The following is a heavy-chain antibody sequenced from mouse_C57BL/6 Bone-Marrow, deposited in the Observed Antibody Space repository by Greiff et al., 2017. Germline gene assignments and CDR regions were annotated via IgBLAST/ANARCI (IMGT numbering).Heavy chain of an antibody. CDR1: GYTFTSYT. D-gene: IGHD2-5*01. Sequence: QVQPQQSGAELARPGASVKMSCKASGYTFTSYTMHWVKQRPGQGLEWIGYINPSSGYTKYNQTFKDKATLTADKSSSTAYMQLSSLTSEDSAVYYCARLGSNYGGYYFDYGGQGTTLTVSS. V-gene: IGHV1-4*01. CDR2: INPSSGYT. J-gene: IGHJ2*01. CDR3: ARLGSNYGGYYFDY.